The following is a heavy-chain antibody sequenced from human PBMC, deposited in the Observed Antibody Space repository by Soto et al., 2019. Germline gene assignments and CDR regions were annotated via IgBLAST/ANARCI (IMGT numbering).Heavy chain of an antibody. Sequence: EVQLVESGGGLVQPGGSLRLSCSSSDVPVSTTYMSWVRQAPGKGLECVAIIFANDNAYYGGSVKGRFTISRRHSRSTLYLQMNNLGPENTAVYYCVRALGDGYKSAWCQGTLVTVSS. CDR1: DVPVSTTY. CDR2: IFANDNA. CDR3: VRALGDGYKSA. V-gene: IGHV3-53*04. D-gene: IGHD5-18*01. J-gene: IGHJ4*02.